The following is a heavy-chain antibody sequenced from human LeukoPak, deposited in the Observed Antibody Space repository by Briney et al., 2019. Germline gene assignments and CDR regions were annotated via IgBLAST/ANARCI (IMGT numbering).Heavy chain of an antibody. CDR3: ARGHRIVGATLPYRTYYFDY. Sequence: PSETLSLTCTVSGGSISSSSYYWGWIRQPPGKGLEWIGSIYYSGSTYYNPSLKSRVTISVGTSKNQFSLKLSSVTAADTAVYYCARGHRIVGATLPYRTYYFDYWGQGTLVTVSS. CDR2: IYYSGST. CDR1: GGSISSSSYY. V-gene: IGHV4-39*07. D-gene: IGHD1-26*01. J-gene: IGHJ4*02.